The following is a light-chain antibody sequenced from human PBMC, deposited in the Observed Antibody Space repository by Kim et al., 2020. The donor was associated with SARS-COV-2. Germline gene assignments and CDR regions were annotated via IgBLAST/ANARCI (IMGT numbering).Light chain of an antibody. J-gene: IGLJ2*01. CDR3: AAWDDSLNRVV. CDR1: SSNIGNNA. Sequence: QSVLTQPHSVSEAPRQRVTISCSGSSSNIGNNAVNWYQQHPGKAPQLLIYYDDLLPSGVSDRFSGSKSGTSDSLAISGLQPEDEADYHCAAWDDSLNRVVFGGGTQLTVL. V-gene: IGLV1-36*01. CDR2: YDD.